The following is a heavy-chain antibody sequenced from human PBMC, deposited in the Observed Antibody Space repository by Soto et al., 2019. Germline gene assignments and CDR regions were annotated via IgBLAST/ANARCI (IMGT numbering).Heavy chain of an antibody. CDR2: TYYRSKWYN. D-gene: IGHD2-2*01. CDR3: ARDEDEYLGLNH. Sequence: TLPLTCSISGNSVSSNIAAWNWIRQSPSRGLEWLGRTYYRSKWYNDYTSSVKSRISINPDTSKNQFSLQLRSVTPEDTAVYYCARDEDEYLGLNHWGQGIPVTVSS. V-gene: IGHV6-1*01. CDR1: GNSVSSNIAA. J-gene: IGHJ5*02.